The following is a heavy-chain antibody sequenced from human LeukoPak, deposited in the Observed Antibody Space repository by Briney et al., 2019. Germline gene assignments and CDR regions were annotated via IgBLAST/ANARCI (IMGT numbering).Heavy chain of an antibody. CDR3: ARDGLPATVANWFDP. V-gene: IGHV3-21*01. CDR1: GFTFNNYT. CDR2: ISRNGIYI. Sequence: GGSLRLSCAASGFTFNNYTMNWVRQAPGKGLEWVSSISRNGIYIKYVDSVKGRFTVSRDNARNSLYLQMNSLRAEDTAVYYCARDGLPATVANWFDPWGQGTLVTVSS. J-gene: IGHJ5*02. D-gene: IGHD2-15*01.